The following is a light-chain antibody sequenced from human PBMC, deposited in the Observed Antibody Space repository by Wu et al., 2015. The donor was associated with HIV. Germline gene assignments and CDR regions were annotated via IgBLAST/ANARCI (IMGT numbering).Light chain of an antibody. CDR1: QSVSDNF. V-gene: IGKV3-20*01. CDR2: GAS. J-gene: IGKJ3*01. Sequence: EIVLTQSPGTLSLSPGERATLSCRASQSVSDNFLAWHQQKPGQALRPLIYGASNRATGIPDRFSGSGSGTDFTLTISRLEPEDFAVYYCQQYSSSPFTFGPGTMVDIK. CDR3: QQYSSSPFT.